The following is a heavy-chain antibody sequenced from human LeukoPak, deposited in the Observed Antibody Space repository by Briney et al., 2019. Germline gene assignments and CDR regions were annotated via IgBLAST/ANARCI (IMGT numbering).Heavy chain of an antibody. CDR1: GYTFTSYG. V-gene: IGHV1-18*01. Sequence: ASVKVSCKASGYTFTSYGISWVRQAPGQGLEWMGWISAYNGNTNYAQKLQGRVTMTTDTSTSTAYMELRSLRSDDTAVYYCARDLPGPTRAQWLVEVFDYWGQGTLVTVSS. CDR2: ISAYNGNT. D-gene: IGHD6-19*01. CDR3: ARDLPGPTRAQWLVEVFDY. J-gene: IGHJ4*02.